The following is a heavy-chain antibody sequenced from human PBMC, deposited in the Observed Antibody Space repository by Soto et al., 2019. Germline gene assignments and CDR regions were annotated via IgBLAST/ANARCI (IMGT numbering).Heavy chain of an antibody. J-gene: IGHJ6*02. CDR3: AXXXXXXXXYYGMDV. CDR1: GYTFARYG. Sequence: QVQLVQSGAEVKKPGASVRVSCKASGYTFARYGIDWVRQAPGQGLEWMGWISGHNGDTKYVQKXXGXXXXXXXXXXXXXXXXXXXXXXXXXXXXXXAXXXXXXXXYYGMDVWGQGTTVTVSS. V-gene: IGHV1-18*01. CDR2: ISGHNGDT.